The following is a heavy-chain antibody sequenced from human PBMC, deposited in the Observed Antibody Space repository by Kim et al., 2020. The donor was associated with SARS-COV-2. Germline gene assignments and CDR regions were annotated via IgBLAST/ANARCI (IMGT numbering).Heavy chain of an antibody. V-gene: IGHV3-30*18. Sequence: GGSLRLSCAASGFTFSSYGMHWVRQAPDKGLEWVAVISYDGSNKYYADSVKGRFTISRDNSKNTLYLQMNSLRAEDTAVYYCAKDKVEMATTCHLGYWGQGTLVTVSS. J-gene: IGHJ4*02. D-gene: IGHD5-12*01. CDR2: ISYDGSNK. CDR1: GFTFSSYG. CDR3: AKDKVEMATTCHLGY.